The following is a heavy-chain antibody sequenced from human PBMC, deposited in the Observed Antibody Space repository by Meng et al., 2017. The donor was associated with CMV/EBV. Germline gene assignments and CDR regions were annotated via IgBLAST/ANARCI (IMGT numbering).Heavy chain of an antibody. CDR1: GFTFSSYA. V-gene: IGHV3-30*04. CDR3: ARDRGYCSSTSCQYYYYYGMDV. J-gene: IGHJ6*02. CDR2: ISYDGANK. D-gene: IGHD2-2*01. Sequence: GGSLRLSCAASGFTFSSYAMHWVRQAPGKGLEWVAVISYDGANKYYADSVKGRFTFSRDNSKNTLYLQMNSLRAEDTAVYYCARDRGYCSSTSCQYYYYYGMDVWGQGTTVTVSS.